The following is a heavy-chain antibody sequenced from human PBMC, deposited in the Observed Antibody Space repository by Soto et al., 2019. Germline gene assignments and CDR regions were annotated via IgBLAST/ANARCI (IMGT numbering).Heavy chain of an antibody. CDR2: INHSGST. D-gene: IGHD3-10*01. Sequence: SETLSLTCAVYGGSFSGYYWSWIRQPPGKGLEWIGEINHSGSTNYNPSLKSRVTISVDTSKNQLSLKLSSVTAADTAVYYCARELAVSGSYTKNWFDPRGQETLVTVSS. CDR3: ARELAVSGSYTKNWFDP. CDR1: GGSFSGYY. V-gene: IGHV4-34*01. J-gene: IGHJ5*02.